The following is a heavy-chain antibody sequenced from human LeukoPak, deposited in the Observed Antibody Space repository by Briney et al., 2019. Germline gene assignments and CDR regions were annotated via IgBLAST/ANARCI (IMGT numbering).Heavy chain of an antibody. Sequence: SETLSLTCTVSGGSISSQCWSWIRQPPGKGLEWIGYIYYSGSTNYNPSLKSRVTISVDTSKNQFSLKLSSVTAADTAVYYCAREYGGYSYGYGYYYYYMDVWGKGTTVTVSS. J-gene: IGHJ6*03. D-gene: IGHD5-18*01. CDR2: IYYSGST. CDR1: GGSISSQC. CDR3: AREYGGYSYGYGYYYYYMDV. V-gene: IGHV4-59*11.